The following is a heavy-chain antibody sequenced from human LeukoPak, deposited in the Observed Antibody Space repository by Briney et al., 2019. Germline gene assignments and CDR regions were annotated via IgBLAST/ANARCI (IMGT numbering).Heavy chain of an antibody. CDR2: INTDGSST. D-gene: IGHD3-9*01. CDR3: AKAAPSGNGILTGYYRAPGDY. J-gene: IGHJ4*02. Sequence: PGGSLRLSCAASGFTFSSYWMHWVRQAPGKGLVWVSRINTDGSSTSYADSVKGRFTISRDNAKNTLYLQMNSLRAEDTAVYYCAKAAPSGNGILTGYYRAPGDYWGQGTLVTVSS. V-gene: IGHV3-74*01. CDR1: GFTFSSYW.